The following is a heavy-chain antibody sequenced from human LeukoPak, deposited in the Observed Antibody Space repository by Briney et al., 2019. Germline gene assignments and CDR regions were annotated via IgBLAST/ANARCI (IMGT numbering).Heavy chain of an antibody. D-gene: IGHD1-26*01. J-gene: IGHJ6*03. Sequence: SVKVSCKASGGTFSDYAISWVRQAPGQGLEWMGRIIPIFGTANYAQNFQGRVTITADKSSSTAYMELSSLTSEDTAAYYCARQGGARQDYHMDVWGNGTTVTVSS. CDR1: GGTFSDYA. CDR2: IIPIFGTA. V-gene: IGHV1-69*06. CDR3: ARQGGARQDYHMDV.